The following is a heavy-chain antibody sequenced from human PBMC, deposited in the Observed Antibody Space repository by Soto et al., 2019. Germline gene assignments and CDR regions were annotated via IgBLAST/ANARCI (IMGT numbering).Heavy chain of an antibody. J-gene: IGHJ3*01. V-gene: IGHV4-59*02. CDR2: VYDSGST. D-gene: IGHD1-26*01. CDR1: GAYVINDY. CDR3: VRQVGATGSYSYAV. Sequence: SETLCLTCTVTGAYVINDYWHWIRKTPGKGLEWIGFVYDSGSTSYNSSLKSRLTISVDTSKNQFSLKLSSVTAADTDVYYCVRQVGATGSYSYAVWGQGTMVTVSS.